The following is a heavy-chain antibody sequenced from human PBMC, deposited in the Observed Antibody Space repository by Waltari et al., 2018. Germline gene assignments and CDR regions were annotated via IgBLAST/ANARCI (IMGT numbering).Heavy chain of an antibody. V-gene: IGHV1-69*01. CDR2: IIPIFGTA. Sequence: QVQLVQSGAEVKKPGSSVKVSCKASGGTFGSYAIWVRQAPGQGLEWMGGIIPIFGTANYAQKFQGRVTITADESTSTAYMELSSLRSEDTAVYYCARGSHPPSHSGYDYRDYYYGMD. D-gene: IGHD5-12*01. CDR3: ARGSHPPSHSGYDYRDYYYGMD. CDR1: GGTFGSYA. J-gene: IGHJ6*01.